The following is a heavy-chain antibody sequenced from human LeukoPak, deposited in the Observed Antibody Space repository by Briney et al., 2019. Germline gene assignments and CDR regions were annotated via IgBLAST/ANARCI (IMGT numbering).Heavy chain of an antibody. CDR2: INPDNGDT. V-gene: IGHV1-3*01. CDR1: GYTFTSYG. D-gene: IGHD3-10*01. CDR3: ARVGGSGSLRWFDP. Sequence: ASVKVSCKASGYTFTSYGSHWVRQAPGQRLEWMGWINPDNGDTKYSEKLQGRVTITRDTSASTAYMELSSLRSADTAIYYCARVGGSGSLRWFDPWGQGTLVTVSS. J-gene: IGHJ5*02.